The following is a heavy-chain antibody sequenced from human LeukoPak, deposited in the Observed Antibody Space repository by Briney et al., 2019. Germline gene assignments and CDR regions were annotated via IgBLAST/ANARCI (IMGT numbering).Heavy chain of an antibody. V-gene: IGHV4-59*01. CDR2: IYHSGSI. Sequence: SETLSLTCSVSGDSFSSYYWNWIRQPPGKGLEWIGDIYHSGSINYNPSLKSRVTISVDTSKNQFSLKLSSVTAADTAVYYCARGDLPGRGVDVWGQGTTVTVSS. CDR3: ARGDLPGRGVDV. J-gene: IGHJ6*02. CDR1: GDSFSSYY.